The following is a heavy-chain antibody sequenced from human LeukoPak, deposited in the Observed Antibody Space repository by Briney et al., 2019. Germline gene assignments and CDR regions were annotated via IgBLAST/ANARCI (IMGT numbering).Heavy chain of an antibody. J-gene: IGHJ4*02. CDR1: GFTFSSYW. Sequence: GGSLRLSCAASGFTFSSYWMHWVRQAPGKGRVWLSRMNSDGSTTNYADSVKGRFTIPRDNARNTLYLQMNSLRVEDTAMYFCARDYDYFWGGYRYPFDYWGQGTLVTVS. D-gene: IGHD3-16*02. CDR2: MNSDGSTT. V-gene: IGHV3-74*01. CDR3: ARDYDYFWGGYRYPFDY.